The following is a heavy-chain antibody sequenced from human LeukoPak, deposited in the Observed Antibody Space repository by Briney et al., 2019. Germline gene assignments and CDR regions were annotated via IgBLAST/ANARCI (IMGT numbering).Heavy chain of an antibody. J-gene: IGHJ4*02. CDR1: GGSFSGYY. CDR2: INHSGST. D-gene: IGHD3-10*01. Sequence: SETLSLTCAVYGGSFSGYYWSWIRQPPGKGLEWIGKINHSGSTNYNPSLKSRVTISVDTSKNQFSLKLSSVTAADTAVYYCARDRGYYGSGSYYDYWGQGTLVTVSS. CDR3: ARDRGYYGSGSYYDY. V-gene: IGHV4-34*01.